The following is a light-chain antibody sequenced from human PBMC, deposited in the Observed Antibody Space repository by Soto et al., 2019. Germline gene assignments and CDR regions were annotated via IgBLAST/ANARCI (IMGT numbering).Light chain of an antibody. V-gene: IGLV2-8*01. J-gene: IGLJ1*01. CDR2: EVS. CDR1: SSDVGAYNY. CDR3: TSYAGTYSFFYV. Sequence: QSGLTETPAASGSPGQSVTISCTGPSSDVGAYNYVSWYQQLPGKAPKLIIYEVSKRPSGVPDRFSGSKSGNTASLTVSGLQAEDEADYYCTSYAGTYSFFYVFGTGTKVTVL.